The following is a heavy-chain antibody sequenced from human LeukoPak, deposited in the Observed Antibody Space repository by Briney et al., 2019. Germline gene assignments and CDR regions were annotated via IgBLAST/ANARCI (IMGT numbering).Heavy chain of an antibody. CDR3: ARYSQWLASDY. CDR2: ISPSGGST. Sequence: GASVKVSCKASGYTFPNYYMHWVRQAPGQGLEWMGLISPSGGSTSYAQKFQGRVTMTSDTSTTTVYMELSSLRSEDTAVYYCARYSQWLASDYWGQGTLVTVSS. V-gene: IGHV1-46*01. J-gene: IGHJ4*02. D-gene: IGHD6-19*01. CDR1: GYTFPNYY.